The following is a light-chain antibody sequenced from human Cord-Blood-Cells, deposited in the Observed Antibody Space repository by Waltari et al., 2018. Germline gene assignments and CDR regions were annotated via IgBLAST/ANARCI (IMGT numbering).Light chain of an antibody. Sequence: RVTITCRASQSISSYLNWYQQKPGKAPKLLIYAASSLQSGVPSRFSGSGSGTDFTLTNSSLQPEDFATYYCQQSYSTPLTFGGGTKVEIK. J-gene: IGKJ4*01. CDR1: QSISSY. CDR3: QQSYSTPLT. V-gene: IGKV1-39*01. CDR2: AAS.